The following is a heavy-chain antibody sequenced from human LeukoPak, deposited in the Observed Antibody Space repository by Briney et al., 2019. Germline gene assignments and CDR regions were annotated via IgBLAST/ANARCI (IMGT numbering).Heavy chain of an antibody. Sequence: GGSLRLSRTASGFTFGDYALSWFRQAPGKGLEWLSFIRSKDHGGTTEYAASVKGRFTISRDDSNSIAYLQMNSLIIEDTAVYFCTRDPHYYQGNPHDFWGQGTRVTVSS. CDR3: TRDPHYYQGNPHDF. V-gene: IGHV3-49*03. CDR2: IRSKDHGGTT. CDR1: GFTFGDYA. D-gene: IGHD1-26*01. J-gene: IGHJ4*02.